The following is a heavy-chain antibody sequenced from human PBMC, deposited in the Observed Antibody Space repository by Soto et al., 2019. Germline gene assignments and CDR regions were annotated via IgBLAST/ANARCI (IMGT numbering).Heavy chain of an antibody. D-gene: IGHD4-17*01. CDR2: ISGSGGST. CDR1: GFTFSSYA. J-gene: IGHJ4*02. Sequence: EVQLLESGGGLVQPGGSLRLSCSASGFTFSSYAMSWVRQAPGKGLEWVSAISGSGGSTYYADSVKGLFTISRDNSKNTLYLQMNSLRAEDTAVYHCAKVYGDYGGGFDYWGQGTLVTVSS. CDR3: AKVYGDYGGGFDY. V-gene: IGHV3-23*01.